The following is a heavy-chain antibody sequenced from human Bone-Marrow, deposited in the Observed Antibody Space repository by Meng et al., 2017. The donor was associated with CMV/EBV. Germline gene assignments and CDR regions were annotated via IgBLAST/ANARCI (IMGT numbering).Heavy chain of an antibody. CDR3: ASLVGATLGYYFDY. CDR1: GYTFTGYY. Sequence: ASVKVSCKASGYTFTGYYMHWVRQAPGQGLEWMGWINPNSGGTNYAQKFQGRVSMTRDTSISTAYMELSRLRSDDTAVYYCASLVGATLGYYFDYWGQGTLVTVSS. CDR2: INPNSGGT. V-gene: IGHV1-2*02. J-gene: IGHJ4*02. D-gene: IGHD1-26*01.